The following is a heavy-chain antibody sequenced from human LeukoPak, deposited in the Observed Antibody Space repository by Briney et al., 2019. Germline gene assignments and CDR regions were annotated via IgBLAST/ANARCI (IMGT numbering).Heavy chain of an antibody. V-gene: IGHV3-33*06. J-gene: IGHJ4*02. D-gene: IGHD3-22*01. CDR1: GFTFSSYG. CDR2: IWYDGSNK. CDR3: AKDYYDSSGYLDY. Sequence: GGSLRPSCAASGFTFSSYGMHWVRQAPGKGLEWVAVIWYDGSNKYYADSVKGRFTISRDNSKNTLYLQMNSLRAEDTAVYYCAKDYYDSSGYLDYWGQGTLVTVSS.